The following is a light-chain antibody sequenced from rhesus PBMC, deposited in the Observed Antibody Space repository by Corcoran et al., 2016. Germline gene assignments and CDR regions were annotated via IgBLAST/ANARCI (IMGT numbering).Light chain of an antibody. J-gene: IGKJ1*01. V-gene: IGKV1S14*01. CDR2: YAS. Sequence: DIQMTQSPSPPSAALGDTVTITCRASQGISNYLAWYQQKPGKTPKPLTYYASHLESGVPSRFSGSGSGTDLTLTISSLQPEDFATCNCQQHNSYPRPFGQGAKVEIK. CDR1: QGISNY. CDR3: QQHNSYPRP.